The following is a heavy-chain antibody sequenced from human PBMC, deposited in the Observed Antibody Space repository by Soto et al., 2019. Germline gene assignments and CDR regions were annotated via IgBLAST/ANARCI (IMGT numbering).Heavy chain of an antibody. CDR3: AKRGNCGDRNCYYIDY. V-gene: IGHV3-30*18. CDR2: LSTDGSLK. J-gene: IGHJ4*02. D-gene: IGHD2-21*01. CDR1: GFTFSNYG. Sequence: QVQLLDSGGGVVQPGESLRLSCAASGFTFSNYGMHWVRQAPGKGLEWVAALSTDGSLKYYVDSVKGRFTISRDNSKNTLYLQMNSLRAEDTAVYFCAKRGNCGDRNCYYIDYWGRGTLVTVSS.